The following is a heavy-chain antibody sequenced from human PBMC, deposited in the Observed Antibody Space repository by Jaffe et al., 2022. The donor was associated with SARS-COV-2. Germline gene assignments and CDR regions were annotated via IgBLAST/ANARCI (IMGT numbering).Heavy chain of an antibody. CDR1: GYTFTSYD. CDR3: ALSPNYYDSSGYYYYGGYYYMDV. Sequence: QVQLVQSGAEVKKPGASVKVSCKASGYTFTSYDINWVRQATGQGLEWMGWMNPNSGNTGYAQKFQGRVTMTRNTSISTAYMELSSLRSEDTAVYYCALSPNYYDSSGYYYYGGYYYMDVWGKGTTVTVSS. V-gene: IGHV1-8*01. D-gene: IGHD3-22*01. J-gene: IGHJ6*03. CDR2: MNPNSGNT.